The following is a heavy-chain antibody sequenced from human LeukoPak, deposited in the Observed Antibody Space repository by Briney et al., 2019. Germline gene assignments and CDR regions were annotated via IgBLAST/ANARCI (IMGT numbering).Heavy chain of an antibody. D-gene: IGHD5-12*01. V-gene: IGHV3-73*01. CDR1: GFTFSGSA. CDR3: TRIYSGYEGG. CDR2: IRSKANSYAT. J-gene: IGHJ4*02. Sequence: GGSLRLSCAASGFTFSGSAMHWVRQASGKGLEWVGRIRSKANSYATAYAASVKGRFTISRDDSKNTAYLQMNSLKTEDTAVYYCTRIYSGYEGGWGQGTLVTVSS.